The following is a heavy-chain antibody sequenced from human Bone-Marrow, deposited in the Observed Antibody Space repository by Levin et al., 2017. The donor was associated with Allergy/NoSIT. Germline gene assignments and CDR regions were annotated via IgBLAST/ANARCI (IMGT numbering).Heavy chain of an antibody. Sequence: QSGPTLVKPTQTLTLTCTFSGFSLSTSGMSVNWIRQPPGKALEWLGRIDWDEDKYQRTSLQTRLSISRDTAKNHVVLTMTSMDPLDTATYYCARGATHSDASGYYYVFDYWGQGALVTVSS. CDR3: ARGATHSDASGYYYVFDY. CDR2: IDWDEDK. D-gene: IGHD3-22*01. J-gene: IGHJ4*02. V-gene: IGHV2-70*11. CDR1: GFSLSTSGMS.